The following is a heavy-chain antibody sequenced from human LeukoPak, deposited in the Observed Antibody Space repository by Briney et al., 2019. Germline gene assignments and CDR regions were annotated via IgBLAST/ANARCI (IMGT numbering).Heavy chain of an antibody. Sequence: GASLKISCKGSGYSFTSYWISWGRQMPGKGLEGMGRIDPSDSYTNYSPSFQGHVTISADKSISTAYLQWSSLKASDTAMYYCARRSGIAAAGTGNGMDVWGQGTTVTVSS. D-gene: IGHD6-13*01. CDR1: GYSFTSYW. J-gene: IGHJ6*02. V-gene: IGHV5-10-1*01. CDR3: ARRSGIAAAGTGNGMDV. CDR2: IDPSDSYT.